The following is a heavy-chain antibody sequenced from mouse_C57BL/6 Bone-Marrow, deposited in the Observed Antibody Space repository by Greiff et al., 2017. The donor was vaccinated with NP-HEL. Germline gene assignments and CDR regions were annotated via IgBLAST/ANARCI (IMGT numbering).Heavy chain of an antibody. CDR1: GFTFTDYY. J-gene: IGHJ3*01. V-gene: IGHV7-3*01. Sequence: EVQLVESGGGLVQPGGSLSLSCAASGFTFTDYYMSWVRQPPGKALEWLGFIRNKANGYTTEYSASVKGLFPISRDNSQSILYLQMKALGDEDSATYYCARYRIGFAYWGQGTLVTVSA. CDR2: IRNKANGYTT. CDR3: ARYRIGFAY.